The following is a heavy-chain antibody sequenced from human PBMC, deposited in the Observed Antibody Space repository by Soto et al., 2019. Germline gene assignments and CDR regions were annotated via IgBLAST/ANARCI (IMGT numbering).Heavy chain of an antibody. CDR1: GYRFSTYG. Sequence: QVQLVESGGGVVQPGRSLRLSCVASGYRFSTYGMHWLRQVPGKGLEWVAVIWHDGSKRYYADSVKGRFIILRDDSERTLYLQMTSLRVEDTALYYCARDRGVVTPEFDYWGQGTLVTVSS. J-gene: IGHJ4*02. D-gene: IGHD2-15*01. CDR3: ARDRGVVTPEFDY. CDR2: IWHDGSKR. V-gene: IGHV3-33*01.